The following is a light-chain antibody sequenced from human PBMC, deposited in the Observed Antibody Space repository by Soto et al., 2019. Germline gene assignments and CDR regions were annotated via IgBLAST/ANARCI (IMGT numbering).Light chain of an antibody. CDR1: SSNIGAGYD. V-gene: IGLV1-40*01. CDR3: QSYDSNLSGVV. J-gene: IGLJ2*01. Sequence: QAVVTQPPSVSGAPGQRVTISCTGTSSNIGAGYDVHWYQQLPGTAPKLLIYGHNNRPSGVPDRFSGSKSGTSASLAITGLQAEDEADYYCQSYDSNLSGVVFGGGTKLTVL. CDR2: GHN.